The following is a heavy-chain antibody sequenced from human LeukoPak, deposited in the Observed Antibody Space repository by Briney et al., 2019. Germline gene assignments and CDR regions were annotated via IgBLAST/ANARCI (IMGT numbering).Heavy chain of an antibody. J-gene: IGHJ4*02. CDR1: GFAFSDYA. D-gene: IGHD3-22*01. Sequence: PGGSLRLSCAASGFAFSDYAINWVRQAPGKGLEWVTVISYDGNTKYYADSVKGRFTISRDNSENTLYLQMNSLRAEDTAVYYCAREQSGYYYYVGGYFDYWGQGTLVTVSS. CDR2: ISYDGNTK. V-gene: IGHV3-30-3*01. CDR3: AREQSGYYYYVGGYFDY.